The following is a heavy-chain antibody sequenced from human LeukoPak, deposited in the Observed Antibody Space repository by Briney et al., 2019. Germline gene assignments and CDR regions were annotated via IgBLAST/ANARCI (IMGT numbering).Heavy chain of an antibody. CDR3: ARDANDYGDYEGFDY. CDR1: GYTFTSYG. CDR2: ISAYNGNT. J-gene: IGHJ4*02. Sequence: GASVKVSCKASGYTFTSYGISWVRQAPGQGLEWMGWISAYNGNTNYAQKLQGRVTMTTDTSTSTAYMELRSLRSDDTAVYYCARDANDYGDYEGFDYWGQGTLVTVSS. D-gene: IGHD4-17*01. V-gene: IGHV1-18*01.